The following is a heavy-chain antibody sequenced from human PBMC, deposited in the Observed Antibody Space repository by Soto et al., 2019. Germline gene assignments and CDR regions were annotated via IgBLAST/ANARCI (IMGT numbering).Heavy chain of an antibody. J-gene: IGHJ4*02. V-gene: IGHV3-21*06. CDR3: ARESEDLTSNFDY. Sequence: PGGSLRLSCAASGFTCTSYSMNWFRQAPGKGLEWVSSISSTTNYIYYGDSMKGRFTISRDNAKNSLYLEMNSLRAEDTAVYYCARESEDLTSNFDYWGQGTLVTVSS. CDR2: ISSTTNYI. CDR1: GFTCTSYS.